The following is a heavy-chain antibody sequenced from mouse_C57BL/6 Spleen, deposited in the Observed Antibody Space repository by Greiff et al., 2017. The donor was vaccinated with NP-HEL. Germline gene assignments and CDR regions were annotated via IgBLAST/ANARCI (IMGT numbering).Heavy chain of an antibody. V-gene: IGHV1-59*01. D-gene: IGHD2-4*01. J-gene: IGHJ4*01. Sequence: VQLQQPGAELVRPGTSVKLSCKASGYTFTSYWMHWVKQRPGQGLEWIGVIDPSDSYTNYNQKFKGKATLTVDTSSSTAYMQLSSLTSEDSAVYYCARYDYDDYAMDYWGQGTSVTVSS. CDR2: IDPSDSYT. CDR3: ARYDYDDYAMDY. CDR1: GYTFTSYW.